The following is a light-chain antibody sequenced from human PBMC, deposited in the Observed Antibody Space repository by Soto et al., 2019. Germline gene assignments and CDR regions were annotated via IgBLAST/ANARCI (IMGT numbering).Light chain of an antibody. CDR2: AAS. Sequence: DIQMTQSTSSLSASVGDRVTITCRASESINRYLNWYQQKPGKAPKLLIYAASTSLSGVPSRFSGSGSGTDFTLTITSLQLDDFATYYCQQSYSNPLTFGGGTKVDIK. CDR3: QQSYSNPLT. V-gene: IGKV1-39*01. J-gene: IGKJ4*01. CDR1: ESINRY.